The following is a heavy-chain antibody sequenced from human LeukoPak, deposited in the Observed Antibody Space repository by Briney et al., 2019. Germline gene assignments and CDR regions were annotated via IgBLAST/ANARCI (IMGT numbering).Heavy chain of an antibody. CDR1: GFTFSSYG. CDR2: IYSGGST. V-gene: IGHV3-66*01. CDR3: ARGGDSSDYFDY. J-gene: IGHJ4*02. D-gene: IGHD6-25*01. Sequence: GGSLRLSCAASGFTFSSYGMHWVRQAPGKGLEWVSVIYSGGSTDYADSVKGRFTISRDNSKNTLYLQMNSLRAEDTAVYYCARGGDSSDYFDYWGQGTLVTVSS.